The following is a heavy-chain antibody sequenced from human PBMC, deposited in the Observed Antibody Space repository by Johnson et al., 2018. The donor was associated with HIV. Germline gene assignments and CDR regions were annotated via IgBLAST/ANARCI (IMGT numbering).Heavy chain of an antibody. V-gene: IGHV3-23*04. CDR2: ISGAGGSR. D-gene: IGHD3-22*01. J-gene: IGHJ3*02. CDR1: AFTFSSFA. CDR3: AKDLHYYDSSGFNDAFDI. Sequence: EMHLVESGGGLVQPGGSLRLSCEASAFTFSSFAMSWVRQAPGKGLEWVSGISGAGGSRNYADSVKGRFTISRDNSKNTLYLQMNSLRAEDTAIYYCAKDLHYYDSSGFNDAFDIWGQGTMVAVSS.